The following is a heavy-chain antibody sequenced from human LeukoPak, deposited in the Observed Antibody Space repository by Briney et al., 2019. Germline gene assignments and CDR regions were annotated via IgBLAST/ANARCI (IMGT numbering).Heavy chain of an antibody. V-gene: IGHV3-48*03. D-gene: IGHD1-26*01. CDR2: ISSSGSTI. J-gene: IGHJ6*03. Sequence: GGSLRLSCAASGFTFSSYEMNWVRQAPGKGLEWVSYISSSGSTIYYADSVKGRFTISRDNAKNSLYLQMNSLRAEDTAVYYCARDFVRGSYPKYYYYYYMDVWGKGTTVTISS. CDR3: ARDFVRGSYPKYYYYYYMDV. CDR1: GFTFSSYE.